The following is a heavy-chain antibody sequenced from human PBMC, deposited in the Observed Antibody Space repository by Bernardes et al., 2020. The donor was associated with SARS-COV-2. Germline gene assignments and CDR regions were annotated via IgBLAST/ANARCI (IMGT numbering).Heavy chain of an antibody. J-gene: IGHJ4*02. CDR2: ISAYNGNT. CDR3: ARDLPYDYVWGSYRHPHYFDY. V-gene: IGHV1-18*01. D-gene: IGHD3-16*02. Sequence: VKVSCKASGYTFTSYGISWVRQAPGQGLEWMGWISAYNGNTNYAQKLQGRVTMTTDTSTSTAYMELRSLRSDDTAVYYCARDLPYDYVWGSYRHPHYFDYWGQGTLVTVSS. CDR1: GYTFTSYG.